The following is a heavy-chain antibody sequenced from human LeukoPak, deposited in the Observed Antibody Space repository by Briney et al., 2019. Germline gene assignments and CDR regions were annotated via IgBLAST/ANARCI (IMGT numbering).Heavy chain of an antibody. D-gene: IGHD3-3*01. CDR2: IYSGGST. J-gene: IGHJ6*02. V-gene: IGHV3-66*01. Sequence: TGGSLRLSCAASGFTFSNYAMSWVRQAPGKGLEWVSVIYSGGSTYYADSVKGRFTISRDNSKNTLYLQMNSLRAEDTAVYYCARGTDFWSGYYTEYYYYGMDVWGQGTTVTVSS. CDR1: GFTFSNYA. CDR3: ARGTDFWSGYYTEYYYYGMDV.